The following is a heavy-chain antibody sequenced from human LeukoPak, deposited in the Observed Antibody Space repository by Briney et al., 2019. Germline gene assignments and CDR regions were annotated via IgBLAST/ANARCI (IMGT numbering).Heavy chain of an antibody. Sequence: GESLQISCKGSGYSFTSYWISWVRQMPGKGLEWMGRIDPSDSYTNYSPSFQGHVTISADKSISTAYLQWSSLKASDTAMYYCARLTLGYCSSTSCRHPFDYWGQGTLVTVSS. CDR2: IDPSDSYT. J-gene: IGHJ4*02. CDR3: ARLTLGYCSSTSCRHPFDY. V-gene: IGHV5-10-1*01. D-gene: IGHD2-2*01. CDR1: GYSFTSYW.